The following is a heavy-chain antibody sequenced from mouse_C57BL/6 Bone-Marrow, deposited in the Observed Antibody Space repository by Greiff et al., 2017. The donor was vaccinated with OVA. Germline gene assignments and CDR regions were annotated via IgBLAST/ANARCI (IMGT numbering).Heavy chain of an antibody. V-gene: IGHV10-1*01. CDR2: IRSKSNNYAT. J-gene: IGHJ4*01. CDR1: GFSFNTYA. CDR3: VRDPYYGSRGYAMDY. D-gene: IGHD1-1*01. Sequence: EVMLVESGGGLVQPKGSLKLSCAASGFSFNTYAMNWVRQAPGKGLEWVARIRSKSNNYATYYADSVKDRFTISRDDSESMLYLQMNNLKTEDTAMYYCVRDPYYGSRGYAMDYWGQGTSVTVSS.